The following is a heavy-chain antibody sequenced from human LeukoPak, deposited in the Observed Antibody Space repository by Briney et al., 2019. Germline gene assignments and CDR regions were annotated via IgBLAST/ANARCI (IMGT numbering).Heavy chain of an antibody. J-gene: IGHJ3*02. CDR3: ARETYYYDIDAFDI. V-gene: IGHV4-61*02. CDR1: GGSISSGSYY. CDR2: IYTSGST. D-gene: IGHD3-22*01. Sequence: SETLSLTCTVSGGSISSGSYYWSWIRQPAGTGLEWIGRIYTSGSTNYNPSLKSRVTISVDTPKNQFSLKLSSVTAADTAVYYCARETYYYDIDAFDIWGQGTMVTVSS.